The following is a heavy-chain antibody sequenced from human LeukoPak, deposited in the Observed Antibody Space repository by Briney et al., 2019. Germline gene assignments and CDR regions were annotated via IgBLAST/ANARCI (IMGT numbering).Heavy chain of an antibody. Sequence: PGRSLRFSCAASGFTFSSYGMHWVRQAPGKGLEWVAVIWYDGSNKYYADSVKGRFTISRDNSKNTLYLQMNSLRAEDTAVYYCARDPEGYNWFDPWGQGTLVTVSS. CDR3: ARDPEGYNWFDP. V-gene: IGHV3-33*01. CDR1: GFTFSSYG. J-gene: IGHJ5*02. D-gene: IGHD3-22*01. CDR2: IWYDGSNK.